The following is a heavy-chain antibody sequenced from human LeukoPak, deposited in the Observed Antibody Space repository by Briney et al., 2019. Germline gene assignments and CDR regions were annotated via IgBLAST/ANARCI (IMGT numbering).Heavy chain of an antibody. D-gene: IGHD3-10*01. CDR1: GFTVSSNY. V-gene: IGHV3-53*01. CDR3: AKDRVVRGVMGAFDV. J-gene: IGHJ3*01. CDR2: IYSDRST. Sequence: GGSLRLSCAASGFTVSSNYMSWVRQAPGKGLEWVSVIYSDRSTYYADSVKGRFTISRDSSKSTLYLEVNGLRAEDTAVYYCAKDRVVRGVMGAFDVWGPGTKVTVSS.